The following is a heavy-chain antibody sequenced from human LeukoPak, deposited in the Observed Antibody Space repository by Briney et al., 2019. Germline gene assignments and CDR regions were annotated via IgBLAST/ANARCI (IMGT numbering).Heavy chain of an antibody. Sequence: GASVKVSFKASGYTFTSYGISWVRQAPGQGLEWMGWISAYNGNTNYAQKFQGRVTMTTDTSTSTAYMELRSLRSDDTAVYYCARKVGSGWWYNWFDPWGQGTLVTVS. J-gene: IGHJ5*02. D-gene: IGHD6-19*01. CDR1: GYTFTSYG. CDR2: ISAYNGNT. CDR3: ARKVGSGWWYNWFDP. V-gene: IGHV1-18*01.